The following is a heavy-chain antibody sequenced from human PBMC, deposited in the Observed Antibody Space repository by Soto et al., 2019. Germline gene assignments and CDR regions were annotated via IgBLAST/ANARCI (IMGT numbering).Heavy chain of an antibody. CDR3: AKDPGLVPAAALDY. V-gene: IGHV3-30*18. D-gene: IGHD2-2*01. CDR2: VSYDRSNK. CDR1: GFTFSAYG. J-gene: IGHJ4*02. Sequence: GGSLRLSCAASGFTFSAYGMHWVRQAPGKGLEWVAVVSYDRSNKYYGDSVKGRFTISRDNSKNTLYLQMNSLRAEDTAVYYCAKDPGLVPAAALDYWGQGTLVTVSS.